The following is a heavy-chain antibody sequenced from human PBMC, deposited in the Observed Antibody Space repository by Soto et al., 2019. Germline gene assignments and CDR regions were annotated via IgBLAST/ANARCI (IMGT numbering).Heavy chain of an antibody. J-gene: IGHJ6*02. D-gene: IGHD2-15*01. Sequence: GESLKISCKGSGYSFTSYWIGWVRQMPGKGLEWMGIIYPGDSDTRYSPSFQGQVTISADKSISTAYLQWSSLKASDTAMYYCARQEVVVAASNYGMDVWGQGTTGTVSS. CDR1: GYSFTSYW. CDR3: ARQEVVVAASNYGMDV. V-gene: IGHV5-51*01. CDR2: IYPGDSDT.